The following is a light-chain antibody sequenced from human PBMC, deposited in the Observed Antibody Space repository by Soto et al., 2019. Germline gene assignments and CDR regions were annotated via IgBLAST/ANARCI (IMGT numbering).Light chain of an antibody. J-gene: IGKJ1*01. V-gene: IGKV1-5*01. CDR1: QSVGTW. CDR3: QQYNRNTWS. CDR2: GAS. Sequence: DIQMTQSPSTLSASVGGRVTITCRASQSVGTWVAWYQQKPGKAPKLLIYGASNLESGVPSRFSGSGSGTEFTLTNTTLQPDDFATYFCQQYNRNTWSFGPGTKVDIK.